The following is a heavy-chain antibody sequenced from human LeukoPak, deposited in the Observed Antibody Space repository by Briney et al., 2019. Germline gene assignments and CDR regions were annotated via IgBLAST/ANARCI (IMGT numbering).Heavy chain of an antibody. D-gene: IGHD4-17*01. CDR2: IIPIFGTA. V-gene: IGHV1-69*05. Sequence: GASVKVSCKASGGTFSSYAISWVRQAPGQGLEWMGRIIPIFGTANYAQKFQGRVTITTDESTSTAYMELSSLRSEDTAVYYCARAPDYGDYLDVWGKGTTVTVSS. J-gene: IGHJ6*03. CDR1: GGTFSSYA. CDR3: ARAPDYGDYLDV.